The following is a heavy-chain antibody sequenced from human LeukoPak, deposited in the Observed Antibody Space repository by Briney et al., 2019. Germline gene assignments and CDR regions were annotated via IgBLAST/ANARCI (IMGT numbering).Heavy chain of an antibody. CDR2: IYPGDSDT. J-gene: IGHJ4*02. V-gene: IGHV5-51*01. CDR3: ARRADILTGYSLGYYFDY. CDR1: GYSFTSYW. D-gene: IGHD3-9*01. Sequence: GESLKISCKGSGYSFTSYWIGWVRQMPGKGLEWMGIIYPGDSDTRYSPSFQGQVTISADKSISTAYLQWSSLKASDTAMYYCARRADILTGYSLGYYFDYWGQGTLVTVSS.